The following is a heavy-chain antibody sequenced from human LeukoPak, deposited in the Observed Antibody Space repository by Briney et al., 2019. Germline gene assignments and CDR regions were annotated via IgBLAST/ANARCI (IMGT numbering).Heavy chain of an antibody. D-gene: IGHD2-2*01. V-gene: IGHV3-30*02. CDR3: AKDEGYWSSTSCLNSDF. CDR1: GFTFSSYG. J-gene: IGHJ4*02. CDR2: IRYDGSNK. Sequence: GGSLTLSCTASGFTFSSYGMHWVRHAPAKELEWGAFIRYDGSNKYYADSVKGRFTISRDNSKNTLYLQMNSLRAEDTAVYYCAKDEGYWSSTSCLNSDFGRRGTLVCVSS.